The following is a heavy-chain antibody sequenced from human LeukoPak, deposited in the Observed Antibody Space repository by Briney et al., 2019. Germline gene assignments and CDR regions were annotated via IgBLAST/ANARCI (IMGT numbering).Heavy chain of an antibody. CDR3: ARAPPHYYDSSGYAFDY. CDR2: INPSGGST. CDR1: GYTFTSYD. J-gene: IGHJ4*02. V-gene: IGHV1-46*01. Sequence: GASVKVSCKASGYTFTSYDINWVRQATGQGLEWMGIINPSGGSTSYAQKFQGRVTMTRDTSTSTVYMELSSLRSEDTAVYYCARAPPHYYDSSGYAFDYWGQGTLVTVSS. D-gene: IGHD3-22*01.